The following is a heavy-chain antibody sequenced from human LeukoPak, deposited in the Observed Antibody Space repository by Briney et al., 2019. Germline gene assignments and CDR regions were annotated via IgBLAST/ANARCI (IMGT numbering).Heavy chain of an antibody. J-gene: IGHJ4*02. CDR3: ARRGSGDHFDY. CDR1: GFTFSNYW. CDR2: IKQDGSEK. Sequence: GGSLRPSCAASGFTFSNYWMSWVRQAPGKGLEWVANIKQDGSEKYYVDSVKGRFTISRDNAKNALYLQMNSLRAEDTAVYYCARRGSGDHFDYWGQGTLVTVSS. V-gene: IGHV3-7*01. D-gene: IGHD4-17*01.